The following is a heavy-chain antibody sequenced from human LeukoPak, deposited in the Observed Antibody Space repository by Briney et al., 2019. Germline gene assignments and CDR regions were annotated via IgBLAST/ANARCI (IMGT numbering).Heavy chain of an antibody. CDR2: IYYSGTT. Sequence: SQTLSLTCTVSGGPISSGDYYWSWIRQHPGKGLEWIGYIYYSGTTYYNPSLKSRVTISVDTSKNQFSLRLTSVTAADTAVYYCARKGAVKWFDPWGQGTLVTVSS. V-gene: IGHV4-31*03. CDR1: GGPISSGDYY. J-gene: IGHJ5*02. CDR3: ARKGAVKWFDP. D-gene: IGHD3-16*01.